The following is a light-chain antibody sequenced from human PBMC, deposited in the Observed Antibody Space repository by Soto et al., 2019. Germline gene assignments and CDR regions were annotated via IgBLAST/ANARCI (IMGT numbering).Light chain of an antibody. CDR3: SSYTSSSTHV. J-gene: IGLJ1*01. V-gene: IGLV2-14*03. CDR1: SSDIGAFTF. CDR2: DVN. Sequence: QSALTQPASVSGSPGQSITISCTGTSSDIGAFTFVSWYQQHPGEVPKLMIFDVNRRPSGVSDRFSGSKSGNTASLTISGLQAEDEGDYYCSSYTSSSTHVFGSGTKLTVL.